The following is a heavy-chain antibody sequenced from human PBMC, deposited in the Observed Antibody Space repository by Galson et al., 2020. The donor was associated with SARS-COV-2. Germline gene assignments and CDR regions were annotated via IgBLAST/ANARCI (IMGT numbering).Heavy chain of an antibody. D-gene: IGHD6-19*01. CDR2: IGTGGDT. Sequence: GESLKISCAASGFTFNSYDFHWVRQSTGEGLEWVSSIGTGGDTYYPDSVKGRFTISRENAKNSLYLQMNSLRGEDTAVYYCARDRGGRGWWGGHSFYYFYGMDVGGQGTTVTVSS. J-gene: IGHJ6*02. CDR1: GFTFNSYD. CDR3: ARDRGGRGWWGGHSFYYFYGMDV. V-gene: IGHV3-13*01.